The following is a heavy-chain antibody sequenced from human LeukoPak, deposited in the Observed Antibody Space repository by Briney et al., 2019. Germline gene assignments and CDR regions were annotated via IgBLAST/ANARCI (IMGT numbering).Heavy chain of an antibody. CDR2: IYYSGST. D-gene: IGHD3-22*01. CDR3: ARHEDPSYYDSSGPDY. CDR1: GGSISSYY. J-gene: IGHJ4*02. V-gene: IGHV4-59*08. Sequence: ASETLSLTCTVSGGSISSYYWSWIRQPPGKGLEWIGYIYYSGSTNYNPSLKSRVTISVDTSKNQFSLKLSSVTAADTAVYYCARHEDPSYYDSSGPDYWGQGTLVTVSS.